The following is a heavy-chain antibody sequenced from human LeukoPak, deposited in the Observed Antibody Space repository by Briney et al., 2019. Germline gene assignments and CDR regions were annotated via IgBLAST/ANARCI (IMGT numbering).Heavy chain of an antibody. CDR1: GGSMSTHY. CDR2: VYTSGST. CDR3: ARRPRRGGSYPNWFDP. Sequence: SETLSLTCTVSGGSMSTHYWSWIRQPAAKGLEWIGRVYTSGSTNYNPSLQSRITMSVDTSKNQFSLKLSSVTAADTAVYYCARRPRRGGSYPNWFDPWGQGTLVTVSS. J-gene: IGHJ5*02. V-gene: IGHV4-4*07. D-gene: IGHD1-26*01.